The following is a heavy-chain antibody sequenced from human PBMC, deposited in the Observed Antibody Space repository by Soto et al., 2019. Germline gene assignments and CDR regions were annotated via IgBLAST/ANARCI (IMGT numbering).Heavy chain of an antibody. CDR2: IHYSGSS. J-gene: IGHJ4*02. V-gene: IGHV4-59*01. Sequence: SETLSLTCTVSGGSISSYFWSWIRQPPGKGLEWIGYIHYSGSSNYNPSLKSRVTISLDTSKIQFSLNLSSVTAADTAVYYCAREGYCTSTSCYLDSWGQGTLVTVSS. CDR3: AREGYCTSTSCYLDS. D-gene: IGHD2-2*01. CDR1: GGSISSYF.